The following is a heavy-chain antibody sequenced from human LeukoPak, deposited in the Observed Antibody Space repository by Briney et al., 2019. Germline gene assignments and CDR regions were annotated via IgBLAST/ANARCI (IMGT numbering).Heavy chain of an antibody. J-gene: IGHJ4*02. D-gene: IGHD2-8*01. CDR2: ISAHNGNT. CDR1: GYTFTSYG. CDR3: ARDRRMVYAPYFDY. Sequence: ASVKVSCKASGYTFTSYGISWVRQAPGQGLEWMGWISAHNGNTNYAQKLQGRVTMTTDTSTSTAYMELRSLRSDDTAVYYCARDRRMVYAPYFDYWGQGTLVTVSS. V-gene: IGHV1-18*01.